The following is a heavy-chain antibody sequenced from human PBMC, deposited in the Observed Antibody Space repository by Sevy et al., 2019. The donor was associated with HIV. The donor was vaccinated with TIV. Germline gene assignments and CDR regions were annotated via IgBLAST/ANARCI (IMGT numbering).Heavy chain of an antibody. CDR3: ARSISWYASLDY. D-gene: IGHD6-13*01. V-gene: IGHV1-69*06. CDR1: GGTFSSYA. Sequence: ASVKVSCKASGGTFSSYAISWVRQAPGQGLEWMGGIIPMFGTANYVQKFQGRVTITADKSTSTAYMELSSLRSEDTAVYYCARSISWYASLDYWGQGTLVTVSS. CDR2: IIPMFGTA. J-gene: IGHJ4*02.